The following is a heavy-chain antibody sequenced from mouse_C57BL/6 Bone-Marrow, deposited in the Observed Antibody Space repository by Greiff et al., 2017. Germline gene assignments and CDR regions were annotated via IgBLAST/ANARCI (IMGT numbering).Heavy chain of an antibody. V-gene: IGHV1-52*01. Sequence: QVQLQQPGAELVRPGSSVKLSCKASGYTFTSYWMHLVKQRPIQGLEWIGNIDPSDSETHYNQKFKDKATLTVDKSSSTAYMPLSSLTSEDSAVYYCARSGASYYSNYDAMDYWGQGTSVTVSS. J-gene: IGHJ4*01. CDR1: GYTFTSYW. D-gene: IGHD2-5*01. CDR2: IDPSDSET. CDR3: ARSGASYYSNYDAMDY.